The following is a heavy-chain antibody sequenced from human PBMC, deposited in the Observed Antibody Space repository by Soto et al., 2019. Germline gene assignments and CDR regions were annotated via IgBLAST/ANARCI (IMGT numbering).Heavy chain of an antibody. Sequence: GGSLRLSCAASGFTFSSYNMNWVRQAPGKGLEWVSYISSSSSPIYYADSVKGRFTISRDNVKNSLYLQMNSLRAEDTAVYYCARGNEWLVLWDAFDIWGQGTMVTVSS. J-gene: IGHJ3*02. CDR2: ISSSSSPI. V-gene: IGHV3-48*01. D-gene: IGHD6-19*01. CDR1: GFTFSSYN. CDR3: ARGNEWLVLWDAFDI.